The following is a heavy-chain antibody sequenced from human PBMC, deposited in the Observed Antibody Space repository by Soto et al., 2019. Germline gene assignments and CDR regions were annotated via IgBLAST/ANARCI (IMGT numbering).Heavy chain of an antibody. D-gene: IGHD2-2*01. V-gene: IGHV5-10-1*01. CDR3: ASGKEGAPLVVPADHFDY. CDR2: IDPSDSYT. J-gene: IGHJ4*02. CDR1: GYSFTSYW. Sequence: PGESLKISCKGSGYSFTSYWISWVRQMPGKGLEWMGRIDPSDSYTNYSPSFQGHVTISADKSISTAYLQWSSLKASDTAMYYCASGKEGAPLVVPADHFDYWGQGTLVTVSS.